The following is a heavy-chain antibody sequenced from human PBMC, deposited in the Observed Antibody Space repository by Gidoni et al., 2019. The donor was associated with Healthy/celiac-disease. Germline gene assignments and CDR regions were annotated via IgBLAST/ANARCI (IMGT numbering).Heavy chain of an antibody. Sequence: EVQLVQSGAEVKKPGESLKISCRGSGYSFTSYWIGWVRQMPGKGLEWMGIIYPGDSDTRYSPSFQGQVTISADKSISTAYLQWSSLKASDTAMYYCATLVATFTGLNAFDIWGQGTMVTVSS. V-gene: IGHV5-51*01. J-gene: IGHJ3*02. CDR1: GYSFTSYW. CDR3: ATLVATFTGLNAFDI. D-gene: IGHD5-12*01. CDR2: IYPGDSDT.